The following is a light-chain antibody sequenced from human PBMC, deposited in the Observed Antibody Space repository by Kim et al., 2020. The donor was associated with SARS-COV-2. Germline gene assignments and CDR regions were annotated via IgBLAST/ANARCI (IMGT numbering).Light chain of an antibody. CDR2: DVS. CDR1: SSDVGGYNS. J-gene: IGLJ1*01. CDR3: NSHTTSSTYV. Sequence: QSVLTQPASVSGSPGQSITISCTGTSSDVGGYNSVSWYQQHPGKAPKLMIYDVSERASGVSNRFSGSQSGNTASLTISGLRAEDEADYYCNSHTTSSTYVFGSGTKVTVL. V-gene: IGLV2-14*03.